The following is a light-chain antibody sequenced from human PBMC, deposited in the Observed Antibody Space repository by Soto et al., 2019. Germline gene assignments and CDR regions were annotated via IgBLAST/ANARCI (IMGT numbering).Light chain of an antibody. CDR2: DVS. CDR3: SAYTISSTLVV. Sequence: QSALTQPASVSGSPGQSITISCTGTSSDVGGYNYVSWYQQHPGKAPKLMIYDVSNRPSGVSNRFSGSKSGNTASLTISGLQAEDEAYYYCSAYTISSTLVVFGGGTKLTV. V-gene: IGLV2-14*01. J-gene: IGLJ2*01. CDR1: SSDVGGYNY.